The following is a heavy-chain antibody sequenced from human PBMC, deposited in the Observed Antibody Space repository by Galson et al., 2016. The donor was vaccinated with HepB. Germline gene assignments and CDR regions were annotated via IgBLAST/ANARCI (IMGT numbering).Heavy chain of an antibody. CDR2: TNSDGSNT. CDR1: GFAFSYYW. V-gene: IGHV3-74*01. J-gene: IGHJ6*02. Sequence: SLRLSCAASGFAFSYYWMHWVRQAPGKGLVWVSHTNSDGSNTYYPDSETGRFTIPRDNAKTTLYLQMNTRRAEDTAVYYCVRDLRQTWLQRYGMDVWGQGTTVTVSS. CDR3: VRDLRQTWLQRYGMDV. D-gene: IGHD3-10*01.